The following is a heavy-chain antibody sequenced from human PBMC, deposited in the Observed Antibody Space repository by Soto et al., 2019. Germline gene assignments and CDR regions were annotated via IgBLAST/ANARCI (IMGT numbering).Heavy chain of an antibody. Sequence: ASVKVSCKASGYTFTSYYMHWVRQAPGQGLEWMGIINPSGGSTSYAQKFQGRVTMTRDTSTSTVYMELSSLRSEDTAVYYCATTNSEYSSSSGYFDYWGQGTLVTVSS. CDR1: GYTFTSYY. V-gene: IGHV1-46*01. J-gene: IGHJ4*02. CDR2: INPSGGST. CDR3: ATTNSEYSSSSGYFDY. D-gene: IGHD6-6*01.